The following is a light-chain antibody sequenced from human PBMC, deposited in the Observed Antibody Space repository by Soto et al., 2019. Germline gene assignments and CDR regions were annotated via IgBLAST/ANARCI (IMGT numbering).Light chain of an antibody. CDR2: TAS. Sequence: DIQMTQSPSSLSASVGDRVTITCRPSQSISGYLNWYQQKPGKAPKLLIYTASSLQSGVPSRFSSSGSGTDFTLTISSLQPEDFATYYCQQTYSTPYTFGQGTKLEIK. CDR3: QQTYSTPYT. CDR1: QSISGY. J-gene: IGKJ2*01. V-gene: IGKV1-39*01.